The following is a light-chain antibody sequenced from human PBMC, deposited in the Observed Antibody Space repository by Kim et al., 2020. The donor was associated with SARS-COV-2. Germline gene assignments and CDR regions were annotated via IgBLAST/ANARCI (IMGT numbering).Light chain of an antibody. CDR2: DAA. J-gene: IGKJ3*01. CDR3: QQYDNLPFT. CDR1: QDISND. V-gene: IGKV1-33*01. Sequence: SGGDRVTITCQASQDISNDLNWYQQKPGKAPKLLSYDAANLETGGPSRCSGSGSGTDFTFTISSLQPEDIATDYCQQYDNLPFTFGPGNKVDIK.